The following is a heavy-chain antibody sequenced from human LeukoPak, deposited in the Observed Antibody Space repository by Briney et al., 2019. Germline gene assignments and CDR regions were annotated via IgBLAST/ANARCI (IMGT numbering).Heavy chain of an antibody. D-gene: IGHD6-13*01. CDR2: ISSSSSYI. CDR1: GFTFSSYS. J-gene: IGHJ5*02. Sequence: PGGSLRLSCAASGFTFSSYSMNWVRQAPGKGLEWDSAISSSSSYIYYADSVKGRFTISRDNAKNSLYLQMNSLRAEDTAVYYCARDHRGSSWYLSWFDLWGQGTLVTVSS. V-gene: IGHV3-21*01. CDR3: ARDHRGSSWYLSWFDL.